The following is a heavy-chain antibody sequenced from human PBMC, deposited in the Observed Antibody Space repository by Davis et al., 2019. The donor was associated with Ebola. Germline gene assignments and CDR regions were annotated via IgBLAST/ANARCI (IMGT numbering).Heavy chain of an antibody. CDR3: AREKTDSSSWYGYFDY. CDR2: ISYDGSNK. D-gene: IGHD6-13*01. V-gene: IGHV3-30-3*01. Sequence: PGGFLRLSCAASGFTFSSYAMHWVRQAPGKGLEWVAVISYDGSNKYYADSVKGRFTISRDNSKNTLYLQMNSLRAEDTAVYYCAREKTDSSSWYGYFDYWGQGTLVTVSS. CDR1: GFTFSSYA. J-gene: IGHJ4*02.